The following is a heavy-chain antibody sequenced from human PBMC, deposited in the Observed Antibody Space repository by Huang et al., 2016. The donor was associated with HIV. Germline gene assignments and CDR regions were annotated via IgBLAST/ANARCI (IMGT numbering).Heavy chain of an antibody. CDR2: ISQSGRI. Sequence: QGRLQQWGAGLLKPSETLSLTCAVYDRAFSRYYWTWVRPPPGKGLEWIGEISQSGRINYNASLESRVTISGDTSKNQFSLSLTSVTAADTATYFCARAPAGNDYSLYNYYGLDIWGQGTTVTVSS. CDR3: ARAPAGNDYSLYNYYGLDI. D-gene: IGHD2-15*01. J-gene: IGHJ6*02. CDR1: DRAFSRYY. V-gene: IGHV4-34*01.